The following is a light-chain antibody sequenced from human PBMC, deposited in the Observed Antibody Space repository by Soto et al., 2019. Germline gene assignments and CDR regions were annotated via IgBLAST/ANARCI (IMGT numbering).Light chain of an antibody. CDR2: YAS. J-gene: IGKJ3*01. V-gene: IGKV1-33*01. Sequence: DIQMTQSPSSLSASVGDRDTITCLASHDIGNYLNWYQQKPGKAPKLLIYYASNLETGVSSRFSGSGSGTDFTFTISSLQPEDIATYFCQQYENLPRFIFGPGTKVDIK. CDR3: QQYENLPRFI. CDR1: HDIGNY.